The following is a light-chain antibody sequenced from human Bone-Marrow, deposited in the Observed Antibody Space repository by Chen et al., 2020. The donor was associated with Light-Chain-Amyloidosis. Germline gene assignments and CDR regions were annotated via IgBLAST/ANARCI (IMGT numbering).Light chain of an antibody. CDR3: QSYQGSSQGV. CDR2: EDD. Sequence: NFMLTQPHSVSESPGKTVIISCTRSSGSIATNYVQWYQQRPGSSPTTVIYEDDQRPSGVTDRFSGSIDRSSNSASLTISGLKTEDEDDYYCQSYQGSSQGVFGGGTKLTVL. CDR1: SGSIATNY. V-gene: IGLV6-57*01. J-gene: IGLJ3*02.